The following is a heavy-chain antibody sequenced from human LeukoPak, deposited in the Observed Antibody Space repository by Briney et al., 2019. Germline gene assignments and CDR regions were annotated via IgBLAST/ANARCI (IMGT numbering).Heavy chain of an antibody. J-gene: IGHJ6*03. Sequence: ASVKVSCKASGYTFTSYGISWVRQAPGQGLEWMGGISAYNGNTNYAQKLQGRVAMTTDTSTSTAYMELRSLRSDDTAVYYCAKFLYSSSWYLGGDYYYYMDVWGKGATVTVSS. CDR1: GYTFTSYG. V-gene: IGHV1-18*01. D-gene: IGHD6-13*01. CDR3: AKFLYSSSWYLGGDYYYYMDV. CDR2: ISAYNGNT.